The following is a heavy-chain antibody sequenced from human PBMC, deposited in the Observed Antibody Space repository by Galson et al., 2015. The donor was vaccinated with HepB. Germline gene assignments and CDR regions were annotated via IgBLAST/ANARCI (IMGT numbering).Heavy chain of an antibody. Sequence: SETLSLTWVVAGGSISSGNWWSWVRQTTGKGLEWIGEINKSGSTDYNPSLKSRVTISVDKSNNKFSLKLNSMTAADTAVYYCARNNPGPGGQLDFWGQGTLVTVSS. CDR3: ARNNPGPGGQLDF. D-gene: IGHD4-23*01. V-gene: IGHV4-4*02. CDR1: GGSISSGNW. J-gene: IGHJ4*02. CDR2: INKSGST.